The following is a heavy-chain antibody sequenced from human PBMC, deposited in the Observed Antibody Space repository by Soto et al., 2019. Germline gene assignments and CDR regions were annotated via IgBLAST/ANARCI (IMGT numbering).Heavy chain of an antibody. CDR3: ARDLTTVAGFEC. CDR1: GGSNSADD. D-gene: IGHD6-19*01. V-gene: IGHV4-4*07. Sequence: SETRSLGCTVAGGSNSADDWSWIRQPAGKGQEWSGRIHTSGSNNNNCALKRRVSMTVATSKNQFSLKLSSVTAADTAVYYCARDLTTVAGFECWGQGTLVTVS. CDR2: IHTSGSN. J-gene: IGHJ4*02.